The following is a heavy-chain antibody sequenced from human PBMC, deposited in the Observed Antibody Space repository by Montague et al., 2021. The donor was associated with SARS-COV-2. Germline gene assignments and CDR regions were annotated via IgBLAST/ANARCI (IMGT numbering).Heavy chain of an antibody. Sequence: SETRSLTCTVSGGSISSSSYYWGWIRQPPGKGLEWIGCIYYSGSTYYDPSPKSRVTISVDTTKNQFSLKLSSVTAADTAVYYCARTEIQGWSRRWFDPWGQGTLVTVSS. V-gene: IGHV4-39*01. CDR2: IYYSGST. D-gene: IGHD5-18*01. J-gene: IGHJ5*02. CDR3: ARTEIQGWSRRWFDP. CDR1: GGSISSSSYY.